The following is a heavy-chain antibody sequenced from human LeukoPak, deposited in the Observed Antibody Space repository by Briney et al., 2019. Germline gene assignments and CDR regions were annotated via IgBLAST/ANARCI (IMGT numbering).Heavy chain of an antibody. J-gene: IGHJ4*02. V-gene: IGHV4-4*09. Sequence: SETLSLTCTVAGGSISSYYWSWIRQPPGGGLEWIGYMFPSGSTYNNPSLNSRVTLSVDVSKNQFSLKLTSVTAADTAVYYCARDDYGSGKAGFWGQGILVTVSS. D-gene: IGHD3-10*01. CDR2: MFPSGST. CDR1: GGSISSYY. CDR3: ARDDYGSGKAGF.